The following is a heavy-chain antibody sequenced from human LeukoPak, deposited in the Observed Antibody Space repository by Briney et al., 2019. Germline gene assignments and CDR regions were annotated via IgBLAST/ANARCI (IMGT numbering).Heavy chain of an antibody. D-gene: IGHD2-15*01. CDR3: ARVLPGRVVVAATNNWFDP. V-gene: IGHV4-61*02. J-gene: IGHJ5*02. Sequence: SETLSLTCTVSGGSISSGSYYWSWIRQPAGKGLEWIGRIYTSGSTNYNPSLKSRVTMSVDTSKNQFSLKLSSVTAADTAVYYCARVLPGRVVVAATNNWFDPWGQGTLVTVSS. CDR2: IYTSGST. CDR1: GGSISSGSYY.